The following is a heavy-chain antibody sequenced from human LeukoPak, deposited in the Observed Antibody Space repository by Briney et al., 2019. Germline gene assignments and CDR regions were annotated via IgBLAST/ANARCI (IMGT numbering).Heavy chain of an antibody. Sequence: SVKVSCKASGGTFTSYAISWVRQAPGQGLEWMGGYIPIFGTANYAQNFQGRVTITADESTSTAYMELSSLRSEDTAVYYCARVRSAVVRGVLSYYYYGMDVWGQGTTVTVSS. CDR1: GGTFTSYA. D-gene: IGHD3-10*01. CDR2: YIPIFGTA. J-gene: IGHJ6*02. CDR3: ARVRSAVVRGVLSYYYYGMDV. V-gene: IGHV1-69*13.